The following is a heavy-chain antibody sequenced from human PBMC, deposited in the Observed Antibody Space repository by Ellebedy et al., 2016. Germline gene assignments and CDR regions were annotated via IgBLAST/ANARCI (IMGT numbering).Heavy chain of an antibody. CDR1: GYTFTSNG. CDR2: ISTHSGNT. D-gene: IGHD3-10*01. V-gene: IGHV1-18*01. CDR3: ARDRSSLGVASYFDY. J-gene: IGHJ4*02. Sequence: ASVKVSCKASGYTFTSNGISWVRQAPGQGLEWMGWISTHSGNTNYAQKVQGRVTMTTDTSTSTAYMELRSLRSDDTAVYYCARDRSSLGVASYFDYWGQGTLVTVSS.